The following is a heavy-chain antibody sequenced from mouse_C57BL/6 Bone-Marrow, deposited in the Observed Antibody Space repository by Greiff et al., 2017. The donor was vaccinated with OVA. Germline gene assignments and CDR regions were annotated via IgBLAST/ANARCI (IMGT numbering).Heavy chain of an antibody. V-gene: IGHV1-22*01. D-gene: IGHD2-5*01. Sequence: EVQLQQSGPELVKPGASVKMSCKASGYTFTDYNMHWVKQSHGKSLEWIGYINPNNGGTSYNQKLKGKATLTVNKSSNTAYMVLRSLTSEDSAVYYCASWRDLSNYNPWFAYWGQGTLVTVSA. CDR2: INPNNGGT. CDR3: ASWRDLSNYNPWFAY. J-gene: IGHJ3*01. CDR1: GYTFTDYN.